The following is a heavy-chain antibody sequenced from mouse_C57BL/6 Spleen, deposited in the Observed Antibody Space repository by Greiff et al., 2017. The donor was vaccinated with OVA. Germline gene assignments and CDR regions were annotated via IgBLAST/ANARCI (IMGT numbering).Heavy chain of an antibody. CDR2: INYDGSST. CDR1: GFTFSDYY. V-gene: IGHV5-16*01. D-gene: IGHD1-1*01. Sequence: EVQVVESEGGLVQPGRSMKLSCTASGFTFSDYYMSWVRQVPEKGLEWVANINYDGSSTYYLDSLKSRFIISRDNAKNILYLQMSSLKSENTATYYCAREEDYYGSSYFDYWGQGTTLTVSS. J-gene: IGHJ2*01. CDR3: AREEDYYGSSYFDY.